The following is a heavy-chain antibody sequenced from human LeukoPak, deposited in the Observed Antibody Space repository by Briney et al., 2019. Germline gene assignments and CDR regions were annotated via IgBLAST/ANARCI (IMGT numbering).Heavy chain of an antibody. CDR2: ISGSGCST. J-gene: IGHJ4*02. CDR1: GFTFSSYA. D-gene: IGHD3-10*01. Sequence: GGSLRLSCAASGFTFSSYAMSWVRQAPGKGLEWVAAISGSGCSTYYADSVKGRFTISRDNSKNTLYLQMNSLRAEDTAVYYCAKGRYYYGSGSYYSPEFYWGQGTLVTVSS. V-gene: IGHV3-23*01. CDR3: AKGRYYYGSGSYYSPEFY.